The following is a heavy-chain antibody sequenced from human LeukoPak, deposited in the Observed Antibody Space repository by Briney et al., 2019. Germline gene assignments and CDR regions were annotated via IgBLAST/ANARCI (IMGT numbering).Heavy chain of an antibody. V-gene: IGHV3-9*01. D-gene: IGHD1-20*01. CDR3: AKDVLTATTFDSGMNV. CDR1: GFAFDDYA. CDR2: ISWNSGSI. J-gene: IGHJ6*02. Sequence: GRSLRLSCAASGFAFDDYAMHWVRQAPGKGLEWVSGISWNSGSIGYADSVKGRFTVSRDNAKNSLYLQMNSLRAEDTALYYCAKDVLTATTFDSGMNVWGQGTTVTVSS.